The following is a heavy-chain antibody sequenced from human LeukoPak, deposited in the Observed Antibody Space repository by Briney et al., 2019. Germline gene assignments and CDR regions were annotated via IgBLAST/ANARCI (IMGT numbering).Heavy chain of an antibody. Sequence: GGSLRLSCAASGFTFSSYETNWVRQAPGKGLEWVSYISSSGSTIYYADSVKGRFTISRDNAKNSLYLQMNSLRAEDTAVYYCASYRHCDILTGYYNWGQGTLVTVSS. CDR1: GFTFSSYE. CDR3: ASYRHCDILTGYYN. V-gene: IGHV3-48*03. CDR2: ISSSGSTI. J-gene: IGHJ4*02. D-gene: IGHD3-9*01.